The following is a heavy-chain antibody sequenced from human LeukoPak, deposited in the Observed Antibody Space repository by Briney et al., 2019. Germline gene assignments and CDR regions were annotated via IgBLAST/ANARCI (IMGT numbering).Heavy chain of an antibody. CDR1: VGSLSSDY. D-gene: IGHD6-25*01. V-gene: IGHV4-4*07. CDR2: IYTSGST. J-gene: IGHJ2*01. CDR3: ARETAAGYWYFDL. Sequence: TQSLTCTVSVGSLSSDYWSWVPRPARRGLGWVGGIYTSGSTNYNSSLKSRVTMSVDPSKNQFSLKLSSVTAADTAVYYCARETAAGYWYFDLWGRGTLVTVSS.